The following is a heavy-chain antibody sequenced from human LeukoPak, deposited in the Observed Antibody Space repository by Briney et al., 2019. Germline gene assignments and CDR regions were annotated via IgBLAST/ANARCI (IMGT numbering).Heavy chain of an antibody. CDR3: ARSLYSHDAFDI. D-gene: IGHD6-13*01. V-gene: IGHV4-39*07. Sequence: SETLSLTCTVSGGSISSGNYYWNWIRQPPGKGLEWIGSIYYSGSTYYNPSLKSRVTISVDTSKNQFSLKLSSVTAADTAVYYCARSLYSHDAFDIWGQGTMVTVSS. J-gene: IGHJ3*02. CDR1: GGSISSGNYY. CDR2: IYYSGST.